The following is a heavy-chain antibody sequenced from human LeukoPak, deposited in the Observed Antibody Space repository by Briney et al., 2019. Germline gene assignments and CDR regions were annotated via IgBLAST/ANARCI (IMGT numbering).Heavy chain of an antibody. V-gene: IGHV4-59*01. CDR1: GGSISSYY. J-gene: IGHJ5*02. CDR2: IYYSGST. D-gene: IGHD3-10*01. CDR3: ARDRITMVREVIITNWFDP. Sequence: SETLSLTCTVSGGSISSYYWSWIRQPPGKGLEWIGYIYYSGSTNYNPSLKSRVTISVDTSKNQFSLKLSSVTAADTAVYYCARDRITMVREVIITNWFDPWGQGTLVTVSS.